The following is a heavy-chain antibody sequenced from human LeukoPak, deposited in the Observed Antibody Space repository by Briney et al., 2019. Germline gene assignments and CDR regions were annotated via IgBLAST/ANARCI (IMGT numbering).Heavy chain of an antibody. Sequence: ASVKVSCKASGYTFTSYGISWVRQAPGQRLEWMGWISAYNGNTNYAQKLQGRVTMTTDTSTSTAYMELRSLRSDDTAVYYCAREEVVPAAKGYYYYGMDVWGQGTTVTVSS. CDR1: GYTFTSYG. J-gene: IGHJ6*02. CDR2: ISAYNGNT. V-gene: IGHV1-18*01. D-gene: IGHD2-2*01. CDR3: AREEVVPAAKGYYYYGMDV.